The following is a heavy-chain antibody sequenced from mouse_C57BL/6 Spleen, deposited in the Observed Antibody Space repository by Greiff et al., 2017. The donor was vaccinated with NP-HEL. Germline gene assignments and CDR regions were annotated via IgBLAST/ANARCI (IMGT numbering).Heavy chain of an antibody. CDR1: GYTFTSYW. J-gene: IGHJ2*01. CDR2: IHPNSGST. CDR3: ARRPVGAFDY. Sequence: VQLQQSGAELVKPGASVKLSCKASGYTFTSYWMHWVKQRPGQGLEWIGMIHPNSGSTNYNEKFKSKATLTVDRSSSTAYMQLSSLTSEDSAVYYCARRPVGAFDYWGQGTTLTVSS. V-gene: IGHV1-64*01. D-gene: IGHD1-1*01.